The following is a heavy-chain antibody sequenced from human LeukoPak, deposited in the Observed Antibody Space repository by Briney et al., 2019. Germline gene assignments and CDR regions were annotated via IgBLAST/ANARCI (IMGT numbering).Heavy chain of an antibody. Sequence: PGGSLRLSCAASGLTFSSYAMSWVRQAPGKGLEWVANIKQDGSEKYYVDSVKGRFTISRDNAKNSLYLQMNSLRAEDTAVYYCARFRSSTRGYYFDYWGQGTLVTVSS. J-gene: IGHJ4*02. D-gene: IGHD2-2*01. V-gene: IGHV3-7*01. CDR1: GLTFSSYA. CDR2: IKQDGSEK. CDR3: ARFRSSTRGYYFDY.